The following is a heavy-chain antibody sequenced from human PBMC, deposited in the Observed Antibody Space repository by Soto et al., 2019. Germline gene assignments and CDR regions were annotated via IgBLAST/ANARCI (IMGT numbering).Heavy chain of an antibody. J-gene: IGHJ4*02. CDR3: ARPLSTSSPDTARDYYFDY. Sequence: PSETLSLTCTVSGGSISSYYWSWIRQPPGKGLEWIGYIYYSGSTNYNPSLKSRVTISVDTSKNQFSLKLSSVTAADTAVYYCARPLSTSSPDTARDYYFDYWGQGTLVTVSS. CDR2: IYYSGST. CDR1: GGSISSYY. D-gene: IGHD5-18*01. V-gene: IGHV4-59*01.